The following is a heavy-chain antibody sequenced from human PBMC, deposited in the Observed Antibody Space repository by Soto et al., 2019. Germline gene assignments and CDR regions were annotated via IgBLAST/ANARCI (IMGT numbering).Heavy chain of an antibody. V-gene: IGHV4-34*01. Sequence: ETLSLTCAVYGGSFSGYYWSWIRQPPGKGLEWIGEINHSGSTNYNPSLKSRVTISVDTSKNQFSLKLSSVTAADTAVYYCARGRAAAGRGHYYYYYGMDVWGQGTTVTVSS. CDR3: ARGRAAAGRGHYYYYYGMDV. CDR2: INHSGST. CDR1: GGSFSGYY. D-gene: IGHD6-13*01. J-gene: IGHJ6*02.